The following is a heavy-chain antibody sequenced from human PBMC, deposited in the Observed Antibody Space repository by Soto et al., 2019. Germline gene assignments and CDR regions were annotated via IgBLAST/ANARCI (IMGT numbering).Heavy chain of an antibody. J-gene: IGHJ5*02. CDR3: AREVVETSSLWLDP. CDR2: MNTNTNTT. CDR1: GNAFPNNE. D-gene: IGHD6-6*01. V-gene: IGHV1-8*01. Sequence: ASLKVSCRASGNAFPNNEINWVRQAPGQGLEWIGWMNTNTNTTDSAEGFKGRVSLTWDTSISTAYIQLNSLKIDDTAVYYRAREVVETSSLWLDPWGQGTLVTVSS.